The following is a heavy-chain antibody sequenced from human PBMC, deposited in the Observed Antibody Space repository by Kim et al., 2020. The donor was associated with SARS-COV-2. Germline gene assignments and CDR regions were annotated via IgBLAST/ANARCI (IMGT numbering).Heavy chain of an antibody. V-gene: IGHV1-69*01. D-gene: IGHD4-17*01. CDR2: TA. Sequence: TANYAQKFQGRVTITAEESTSTAYMELSSLRSEDTAVYYCARGNYGDADYWGQGTLVTVSS. CDR3: ARGNYGDADY. J-gene: IGHJ4*02.